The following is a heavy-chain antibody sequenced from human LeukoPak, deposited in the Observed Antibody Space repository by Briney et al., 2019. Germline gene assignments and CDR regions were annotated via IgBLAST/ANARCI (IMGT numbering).Heavy chain of an antibody. V-gene: IGHV3-11*06. Sequence: GGSLRLSCAASGFTFSDYYMSWIRQAPGKGLEWVSYISSSSSYTNYADSVKGRFTITRDNAKNSLYLQMNSLRAEDTAVYYCARAPHYSNYGPYYYGMDVWGQGTTVTVSS. CDR3: ARAPHYSNYGPYYYGMDV. CDR2: ISSSSSYT. D-gene: IGHD4-11*01. CDR1: GFTFSDYY. J-gene: IGHJ6*02.